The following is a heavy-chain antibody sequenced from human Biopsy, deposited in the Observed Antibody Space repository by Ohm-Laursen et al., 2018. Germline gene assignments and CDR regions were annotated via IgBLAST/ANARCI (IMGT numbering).Heavy chain of an antibody. V-gene: IGHV1-69*13. J-gene: IGHJ4*02. CDR3: AKRGVERGRPLAY. CDR2: INSMFGTT. Sequence: SVKVSCKASGGTFSSFGISWVRQAPGQGLEWMGEINSMFGTTNYAQTFQGRVTITADESMSTAYMEVSSLRSEGTAVYYCAKRGVERGRPLAYWGQGTLVTVSS. D-gene: IGHD1-1*01. CDR1: GGTFSSFG.